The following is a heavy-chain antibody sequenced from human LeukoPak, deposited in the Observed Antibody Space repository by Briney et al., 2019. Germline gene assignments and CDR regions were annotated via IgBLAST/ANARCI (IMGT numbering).Heavy chain of an antibody. V-gene: IGHV4-59*01. CDR1: GGSFSSYY. D-gene: IGHD3-10*01. CDR2: INHSGST. CDR3: WGGGKYYGDYRWFDR. Sequence: SETLSLTCTVSGGSFSSYYWSWIRQPPGKGLEWIGEINHSGSTNYNPSLKSRVTISVKTSKNQFSLMLSSGTAADTTVDYCWGGGKYYGDYRWFDRWSRGTLVTVSS. J-gene: IGHJ2*01.